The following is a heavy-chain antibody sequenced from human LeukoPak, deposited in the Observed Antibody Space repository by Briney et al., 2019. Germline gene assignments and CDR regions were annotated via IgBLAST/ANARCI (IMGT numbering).Heavy chain of an antibody. CDR3: ARGVVAATFYYYMDV. CDR1: GYTFTGYY. J-gene: IGHJ6*03. Sequence: LGASVKVSCKPSGYTFTGYYIQWVRQAPGQGLEWMGWINPNSGGTNSAQKFQGRVTLTRDTSISTAYTELSGLRSDDTAVYYCARGVVAATFYYYMDVWGKGTMVTVSS. D-gene: IGHD2-15*01. V-gene: IGHV1-2*03. CDR2: INPNSGGT.